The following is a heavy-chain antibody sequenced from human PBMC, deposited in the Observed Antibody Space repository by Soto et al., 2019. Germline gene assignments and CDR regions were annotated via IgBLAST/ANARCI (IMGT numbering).Heavy chain of an antibody. D-gene: IGHD5-18*01. CDR1: GFTFTSSA. J-gene: IGHJ6*02. Sequence: GASVKVSCKASGFTFTSSAVQWVRQARGQRLEWIGWIVAGSGNTNYAQKFQERVTITRDMSTSTAYMELSSLRSEDTAVYYCAAEGYSYGWDDYYYYGMDVWGQGTTVTV. V-gene: IGHV1-58*01. CDR3: AAEGYSYGWDDYYYYGMDV. CDR2: IVAGSGNT.